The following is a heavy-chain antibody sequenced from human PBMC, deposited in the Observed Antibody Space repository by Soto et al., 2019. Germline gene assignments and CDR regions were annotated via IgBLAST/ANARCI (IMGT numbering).Heavy chain of an antibody. CDR1: GGTFNNYA. D-gene: IGHD3-10*01. CDR3: ASFDGTLVRGGRSSPYEMDV. CDR2: IIPTFATG. Sequence: QVLLVQSGPEVKKPGSSVKVSCKASGGTFNNYAINWVRQAPGKGLEWMGGIIPTFATGNHAQKFQGRVPITADDSTTTAYMELNILRSEDTARYYCASFDGTLVRGGRSSPYEMDVWGQGMTLIGSS. V-gene: IGHV1-69*01. J-gene: IGHJ6*02.